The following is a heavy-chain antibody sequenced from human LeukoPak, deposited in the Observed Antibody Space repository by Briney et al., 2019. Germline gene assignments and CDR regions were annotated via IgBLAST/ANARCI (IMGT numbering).Heavy chain of an antibody. D-gene: IGHD1-1*01. CDR3: AKANWVSNADAVW. Sequence: GGSLRLSCAASGFSFSSYAMSWVRRAPGGRLEWVSSLRGNGEAFYADSVRGRFTLSRDESRNTVYLQMNNLRVEDTAIYYCAKANWVSNADAVWWGQGTQVTVSS. J-gene: IGHJ4*02. CDR2: LRGNGEA. CDR1: GFSFSSYA. V-gene: IGHV3-23*01.